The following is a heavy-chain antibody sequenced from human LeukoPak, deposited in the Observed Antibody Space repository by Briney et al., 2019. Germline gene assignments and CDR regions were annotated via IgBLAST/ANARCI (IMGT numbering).Heavy chain of an antibody. J-gene: IGHJ2*01. Sequence: SETLSLTCTVSGGSLSSSSYYWGWIRQPPGKGLEWIGSIYYSGSTYYNPSLKSRVTISVDTSKNQFSLKLSSVTAADTAVFYCAGAFPGPWYFDLWGRGTLVTVSS. CDR1: GGSLSSSSYY. CDR2: IYYSGST. CDR3: AGAFPGPWYFDL. V-gene: IGHV4-39*07.